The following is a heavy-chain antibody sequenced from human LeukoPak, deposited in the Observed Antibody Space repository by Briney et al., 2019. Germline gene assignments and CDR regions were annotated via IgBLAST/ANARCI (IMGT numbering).Heavy chain of an antibody. D-gene: IGHD6-6*01. V-gene: IGHV3-21*01. Sequence: GGSLRLSCAASGFTFSSYSMNWVRQAPGKGLEWVLSISSSSSYIYYADSAKGRFTISRDNAKNSLYLQMNSLRAEDTAVYYCARDLVQQLEVPYYGMDVWGQGTTVTVSS. CDR1: GFTFSSYS. CDR3: ARDLVQQLEVPYYGMDV. CDR2: ISSSSSYI. J-gene: IGHJ6*02.